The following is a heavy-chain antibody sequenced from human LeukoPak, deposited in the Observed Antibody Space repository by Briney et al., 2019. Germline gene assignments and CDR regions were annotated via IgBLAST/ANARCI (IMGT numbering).Heavy chain of an antibody. J-gene: IGHJ6*03. CDR1: GFTFSSYS. CDR2: ISSSSSYI. V-gene: IGHV3-21*01. Sequence: GGSLRLSCAAPGFTFSSYSMNWVRQAPGKGLEWVSSISSSSSYIYYEDLVKGRFTISRDNAKNSLYLQMNSLRAEDTAVYYCARGVIAAAGTTGYYYYMDVWGKGTTVTVSS. D-gene: IGHD6-13*01. CDR3: ARGVIAAAGTTGYYYYMDV.